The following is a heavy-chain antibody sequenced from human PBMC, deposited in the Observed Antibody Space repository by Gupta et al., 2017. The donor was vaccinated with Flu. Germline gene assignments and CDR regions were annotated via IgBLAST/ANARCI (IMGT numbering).Heavy chain of an antibody. Sequence: IPWVRQAPGQGLEWMGKINPSGSSTGYAQKFQGRVTVTRDTSTSTVYMDLSSLRSEDSAVYYCARGVGGPLDYWGQGTLVTVSS. V-gene: IGHV1-46*01. CDR3: ARGVGGPLDY. CDR2: INPSGSST. J-gene: IGHJ4*02. D-gene: IGHD3-16*01.